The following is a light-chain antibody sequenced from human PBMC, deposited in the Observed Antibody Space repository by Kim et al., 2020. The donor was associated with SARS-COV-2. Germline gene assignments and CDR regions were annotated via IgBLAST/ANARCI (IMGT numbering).Light chain of an antibody. CDR1: QSVTSSY. Sequence: EIVLTQSPGTLSLSPGERATLSCRASQSVTSSYLAWYQQKPGQPPRLLIYGASNRATGIPDRFSGSGSGTDFTLTISRLESEDLAGYYCQQYSTSLRTFGQGTKVDIK. CDR2: GAS. V-gene: IGKV3-20*01. J-gene: IGKJ1*01. CDR3: QQYSTSLRT.